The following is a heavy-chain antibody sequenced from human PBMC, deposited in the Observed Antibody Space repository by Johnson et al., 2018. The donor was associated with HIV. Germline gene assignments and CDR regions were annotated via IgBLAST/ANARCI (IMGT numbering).Heavy chain of an antibody. CDR1: GFTFSSYG. CDR3: ARAPQKDNLSYMIACDI. J-gene: IGHJ3*02. CDR2: IYSDGST. D-gene: IGHD1-20*01. Sequence: QVQLVESGGGVVQPGGSLRLSCAASGFTFSSYGMHWVRQAPGKGLEWVSVIYSDGSTYHADSVKGRFTISRDNSKNTLYLQMNSRRAEDTAVYYCARAPQKDNLSYMIACDIWGQGTMVTVSS. V-gene: IGHV3-NL1*01.